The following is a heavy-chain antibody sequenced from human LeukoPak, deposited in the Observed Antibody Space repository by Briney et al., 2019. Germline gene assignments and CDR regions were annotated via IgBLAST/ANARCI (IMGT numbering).Heavy chain of an antibody. D-gene: IGHD2-21*02. CDR3: ARGCGGDCYHHFDY. CDR2: INTNTGNP. CDR1: GYTFISYA. Sequence: ASVKVSCKASGYTFISYAMNWVGQASGHGLEWMGWINTNTGNPTYAPGFTGRFVFSLDTSVSTASLQISSLKAEDTAVYYCARGCGGDCYHHFDYWGQGTLVTVSS. V-gene: IGHV7-4-1*02. J-gene: IGHJ4*02.